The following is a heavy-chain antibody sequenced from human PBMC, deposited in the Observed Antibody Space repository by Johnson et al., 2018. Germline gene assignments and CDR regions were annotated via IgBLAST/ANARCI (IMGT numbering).Heavy chain of an antibody. CDR3: AKGMTTGSGYGMDV. CDR1: GFTFDDYT. V-gene: IGHV3-43*01. J-gene: IGHJ6*02. D-gene: IGHD4-11*01. Sequence: EVQLVESGGVVVQPGGSLRLSCAASGFTFDDYTMHWVRQAPGKGLEWVSLISWDGGSTYYADSVKGRFTISRDNSKNSLYLQMNSLRTEDTALYYCAKGMTTGSGYGMDVWGQGTTVTVSS. CDR2: ISWDGGST.